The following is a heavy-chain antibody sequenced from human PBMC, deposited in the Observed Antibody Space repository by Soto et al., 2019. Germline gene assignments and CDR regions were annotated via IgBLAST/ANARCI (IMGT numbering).Heavy chain of an antibody. CDR1: GFTFSSYS. Sequence: PGGSLRLSCAASGFTFSSYSMNWVRQAPGKGLEWVSSISSSSSYIYYADSVKGRFTISRDNAKNSLYLQMNSLRAEDTAVYYCARDIVVVLSQGRSDVWGQGTTVTVSS. V-gene: IGHV3-21*01. J-gene: IGHJ6*02. CDR2: ISSSSSYI. CDR3: ARDIVVVLSQGRSDV. D-gene: IGHD2-2*01.